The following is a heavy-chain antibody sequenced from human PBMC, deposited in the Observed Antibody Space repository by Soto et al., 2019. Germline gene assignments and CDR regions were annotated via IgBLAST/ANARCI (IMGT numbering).Heavy chain of an antibody. J-gene: IGHJ4*02. CDR3: VRKDSFRDSTAH. V-gene: IGHV3-33*01. CDR2: IWYDGSRK. Sequence: QVQLVESGGGVVQPGRSLTVSCAASGFTFSNYGMHWVRQAPDKGLEWVAVIWYDGSRKYYADSVKGRFTISRDDSKKTMYLEMNSMRVDDTAVYYCVRKDSFRDSTAHWGQGTLVTVSS. D-gene: IGHD3-22*01. CDR1: GFTFSNYG.